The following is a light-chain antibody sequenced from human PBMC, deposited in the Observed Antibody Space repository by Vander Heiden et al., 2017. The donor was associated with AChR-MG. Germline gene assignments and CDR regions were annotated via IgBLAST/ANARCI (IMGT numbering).Light chain of an antibody. Sequence: EIVMTTSPATLSVTPGERATLSCKASQSGSSHLAWYQQTPGQAPRLLIYCASTRATGIPARFSGSGSGTEFTLTISSLQSEDFAVYYCQQYNNWPPWTFGQGTKVEIK. CDR1: QSGSSH. CDR3: QQYNNWPPWT. V-gene: IGKV3-15*01. J-gene: IGKJ1*01. CDR2: CAS.